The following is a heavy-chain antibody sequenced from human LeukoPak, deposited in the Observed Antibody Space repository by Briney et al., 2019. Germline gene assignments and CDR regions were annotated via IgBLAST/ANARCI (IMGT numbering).Heavy chain of an antibody. V-gene: IGHV4-34*01. CDR3: ARATPIVVVVAATRGSFDY. CDR1: GGSFSGYY. J-gene: IGHJ4*02. D-gene: IGHD2-15*01. Sequence: PSETLSLTCAVYGGSFSGYYWSWIRQPPGKGLEWIGEINHSGSTNYNPSLKSRVTISVDTSKNQFSLKLSSVTAADTAVYYCARATPIVVVVAATRGSFDYWGQGTLVAVSS. CDR2: INHSGST.